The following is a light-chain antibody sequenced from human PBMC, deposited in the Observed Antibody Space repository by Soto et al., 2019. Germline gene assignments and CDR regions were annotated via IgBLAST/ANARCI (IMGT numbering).Light chain of an antibody. CDR2: DVT. J-gene: IGLJ1*01. CDR3: FSYAGSPTSYV. CDR1: SSDVGGYNY. Sequence: QSVLTQPPSASGSPGQSVTISCTGTSSDVGGYNYVSWYQQHPGKAPKLIIYDVTKRPSGVPDRFSGSKSGNTASLTVSGLQAEDEADYYCFSYAGSPTSYVFGTGTKLTVL. V-gene: IGLV2-8*01.